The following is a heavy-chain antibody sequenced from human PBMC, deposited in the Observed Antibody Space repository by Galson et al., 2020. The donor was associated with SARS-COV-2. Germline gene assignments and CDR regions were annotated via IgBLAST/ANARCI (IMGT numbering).Heavy chain of an antibody. CDR2: IYKSGNT. J-gene: IGHJ6*02. CDR1: GASISSGSYY. CDR3: ARGNSPCVTIFGVLTGTCGMYV. D-gene: IGHD3-3*01. Sequence: SEPLSLTCTVSGASISSGSYYWSWIRQPAGKGLEWIGRIYKSGNTNYNPSLWIQVTLSVATSKNQFSLKLTSVPAADTAGYYCARGNSPCVTIFGVLTGTCGMYVWGQGTTVTVSS. V-gene: IGHV4-61*02.